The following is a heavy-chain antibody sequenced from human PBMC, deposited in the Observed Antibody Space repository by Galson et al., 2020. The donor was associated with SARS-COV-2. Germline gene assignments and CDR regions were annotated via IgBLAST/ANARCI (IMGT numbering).Heavy chain of an antibody. V-gene: IGHV3-11*01. D-gene: IGHD3-3*01. J-gene: IGHJ5*02. CDR3: ARTYYDFWSGYYVEYWFDP. Sequence: SCAASGFTFSDYYMSWIRQAPGKGLEWVSYISSSGSTIYYADSVKGRFTISRDNAKNSLYLQMNSLRAEDTAVYYCARTYYDFWSGYYVEYWFDPWGQGTLVTVSS. CDR1: GFTFSDYY. CDR2: ISSSGSTI.